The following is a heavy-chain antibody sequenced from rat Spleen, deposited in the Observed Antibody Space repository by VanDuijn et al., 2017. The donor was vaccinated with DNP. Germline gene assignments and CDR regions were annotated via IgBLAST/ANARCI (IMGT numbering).Heavy chain of an antibody. CDR2: ISPGGGNT. V-gene: IGHV5S11*01. CDR3: ARPARGWFAY. Sequence: EVQLVESGGDLVQPGRSVKLSCEASGFTFSFYYMAWVRQAPTKGLEWVASISPGGGNTYFRDSVKGRFTVSRDNARSTLYLQMDSLRSEETATYYCARPARGWFAYWGQGTLVTVSS. CDR1: GFTFSFYY. J-gene: IGHJ3*01.